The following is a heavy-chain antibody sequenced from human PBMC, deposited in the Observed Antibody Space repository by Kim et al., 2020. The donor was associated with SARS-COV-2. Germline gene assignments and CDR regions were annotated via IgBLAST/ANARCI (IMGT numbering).Heavy chain of an antibody. CDR1: GFTFSSYG. V-gene: IGHV3-30*04. Sequence: GGSLRLSCAASGFTFSSYGMHWVRQAPGKGLEWVAVISYDGSNKNYVDSVKGRFTISRDNSKNTLYLQMNSPRAEDTAVYYCARDIASYSSGWTYYYYGMDVWGQGTTVTVSS. J-gene: IGHJ6*02. CDR2: ISYDGSNK. CDR3: ARDIASYSSGWTYYYYGMDV. D-gene: IGHD6-19*01.